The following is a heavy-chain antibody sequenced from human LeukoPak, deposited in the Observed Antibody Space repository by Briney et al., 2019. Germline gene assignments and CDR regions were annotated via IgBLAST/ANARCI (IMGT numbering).Heavy chain of an antibody. V-gene: IGHV3-30*02. D-gene: IGHD2-2*01. CDR3: ALGSGIVVVPAANFDY. Sequence: AGGSLRLSCAASGFTFSSYGMHWVRQAPGKGLEWVAFIRYDGSNKYCADSVKGRFTISRDNSKNTLYLQMNSLRAEDTAVYYCALGSGIVVVPAANFDYWGQGTLVTVSS. J-gene: IGHJ4*02. CDR1: GFTFSSYG. CDR2: IRYDGSNK.